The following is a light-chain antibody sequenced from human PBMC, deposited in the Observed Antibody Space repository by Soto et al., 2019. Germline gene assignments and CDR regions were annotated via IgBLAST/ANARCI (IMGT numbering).Light chain of an antibody. Sequence: QSVLTQPPSASGTPGQRVTISCSGSSSNIGSNTVNWYQPLPGTAPKLPIHSNNQRPSGVPDRFSGSKSGTSASLAIGGLQSEDEADYYCAAWDDSLNGWVFGGGTKLTVL. V-gene: IGLV1-44*01. CDR3: AAWDDSLNGWV. CDR1: SSNIGSNT. CDR2: SNN. J-gene: IGLJ3*02.